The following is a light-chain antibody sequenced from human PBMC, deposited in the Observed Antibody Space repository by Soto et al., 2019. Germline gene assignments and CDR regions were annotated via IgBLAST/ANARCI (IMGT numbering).Light chain of an antibody. CDR2: GNS. CDR1: SSNIGAGYD. J-gene: IGLJ2*01. Sequence: QSVLTQPPSVSGAPGQRVTISCTGSSSNIGAGYDVHWSQQLPGTAPKLLIYGNSNRTSGVPDRFSGSKSGTSASLAITGLQAEDEADYYCQSYDSSLSGVVFGGGTKLTVL. V-gene: IGLV1-40*01. CDR3: QSYDSSLSGVV.